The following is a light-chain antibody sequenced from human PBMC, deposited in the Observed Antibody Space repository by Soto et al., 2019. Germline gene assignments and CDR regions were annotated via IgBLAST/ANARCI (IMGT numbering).Light chain of an antibody. CDR1: QGVSSN. Sequence: EIEMTQSPSTLSVSAGDRATLTCRASQGVSSNLAWYQQKPGQAPKLLIYGASTRHTGIPARFSGSGSGTDFTLTISSLQSEDFAVYYCQKYNSWPYTFGQGTKLEIK. CDR3: QKYNSWPYT. J-gene: IGKJ2*01. CDR2: GAS. V-gene: IGKV3-15*01.